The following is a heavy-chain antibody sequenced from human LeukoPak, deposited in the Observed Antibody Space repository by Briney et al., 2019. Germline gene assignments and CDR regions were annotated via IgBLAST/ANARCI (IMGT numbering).Heavy chain of an antibody. V-gene: IGHV4-39*07. CDR3: ARLEPAVAGF. D-gene: IGHD6-19*01. CDR1: GGSIESSPY. Sequence: SETLSLTCSVSGGSIESSPYWAWIRQSPGKGLEYITSVHNSGVPYYSPSFSSRVTISLDTSKNQFSLHFQSVTAADTAVYYCARLEPAVAGFWGQGTLVTVSS. CDR2: VHNSGVP. J-gene: IGHJ4*02.